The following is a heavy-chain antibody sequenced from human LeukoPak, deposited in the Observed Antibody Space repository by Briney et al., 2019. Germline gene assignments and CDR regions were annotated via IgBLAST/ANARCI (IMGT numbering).Heavy chain of an antibody. CDR2: INPNSGGT. Sequence: GASVKVSCKASGYTFTGYYMHWVRQAPGQGLEWMGWINPNSGGTNYAQKFQGRVTMTRDTSISTAYMELSRLRSDDTAVYYCARSYDFWRGGHYYYYMDVWGKGTTVTVSS. D-gene: IGHD3-3*01. CDR1: GYTFTGYY. V-gene: IGHV1-2*02. CDR3: ARSYDFWRGGHYYYYMDV. J-gene: IGHJ6*03.